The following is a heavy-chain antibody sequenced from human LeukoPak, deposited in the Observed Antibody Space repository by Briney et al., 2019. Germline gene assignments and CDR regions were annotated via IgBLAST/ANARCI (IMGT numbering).Heavy chain of an antibody. V-gene: IGHV3-9*01. J-gene: IGHJ4*02. D-gene: IGHD2-15*01. CDR1: GFTFDDYA. Sequence: GGSLRLSCAASGFTFDDYAMHWVRQAPGKGLEWVSGISWNSGSIGYADSVKGRFTISRDNAKNSLYLQMNSLRAEDTALYYCAKDIFRGSGSLLNYFDYWGQGTLVTVSS. CDR3: AKDIFRGSGSLLNYFDY. CDR2: ISWNSGSI.